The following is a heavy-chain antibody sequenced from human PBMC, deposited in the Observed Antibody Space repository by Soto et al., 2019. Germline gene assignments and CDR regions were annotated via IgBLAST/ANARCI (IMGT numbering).Heavy chain of an antibody. CDR3: ARMYSGGWPLGGDSFDI. V-gene: IGHV1-69*13. Sequence: SVKVSCKASGGTFSSYAISWVRQAPGQGLEWMGGIIPIFGTANYAQKFQGRVTITADESTSTAYMELSSLRSEDTAVYYCARMYSGGWPLGGDSFDIWGQGTMVTVSS. CDR2: IIPIFGTA. D-gene: IGHD6-19*01. CDR1: GGTFSSYA. J-gene: IGHJ3*02.